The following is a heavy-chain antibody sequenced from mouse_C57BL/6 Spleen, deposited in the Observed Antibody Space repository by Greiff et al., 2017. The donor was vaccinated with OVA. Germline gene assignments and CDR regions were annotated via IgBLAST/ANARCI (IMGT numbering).Heavy chain of an antibody. D-gene: IGHD1-1*01. CDR3: AAPKYYGSSDDY. J-gene: IGHJ2*01. CDR2: IYPGSGST. Sequence: QVQLQQSGAELVKPGASVKMSCKASGYTFTSYWITWVKQRPGQGLEWIGDIYPGSGSTNYNEKFKSKATLTVDTSSSTAYMQLISLTSEDSAVYDCAAPKYYGSSDDYWCQGTTLTVSS. CDR1: GYTFTSYW. V-gene: IGHV1-55*01.